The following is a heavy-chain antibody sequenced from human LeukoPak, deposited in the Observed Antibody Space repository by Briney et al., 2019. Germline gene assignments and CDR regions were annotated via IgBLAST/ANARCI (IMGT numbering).Heavy chain of an antibody. CDR3: ARVTVAGPEFVFDY. V-gene: IGHV1-69*05. CDR1: GGTFSSYA. D-gene: IGHD4-23*01. J-gene: IGHJ4*02. CDR2: IIPMFGTA. Sequence: ASVKVSCKASGGTFSSYAISWVRQAPGQGLEWMGGIIPMFGTANYAQKFQGRVTITTDESTSTAYMELSSLRSEDTAVYYCARVTVAGPEFVFDYWGQGTLVTVSS.